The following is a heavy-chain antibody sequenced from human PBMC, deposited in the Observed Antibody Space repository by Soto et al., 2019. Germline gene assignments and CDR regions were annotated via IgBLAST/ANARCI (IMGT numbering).Heavy chain of an antibody. CDR1: GFTFTDSA. CDR3: SRRRDWTATDPLDY. D-gene: IGHD2-21*01. J-gene: IGHJ4*02. CDR2: IRNKVNTYAT. V-gene: IGHV3-73*02. Sequence: EVQLVESGGGLVQPGGSLKLSCAASGFTFTDSAIHWVRQASGKGPEWVGRIRNKVNTYATAYAASVKGRFTISRDVATGRTYLQMNSLNTEDTAVYYWSRRRDWTATDPLDYWGQGTLVTVSS.